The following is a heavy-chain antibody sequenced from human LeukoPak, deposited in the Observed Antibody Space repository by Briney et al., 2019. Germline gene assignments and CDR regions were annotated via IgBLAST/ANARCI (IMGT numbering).Heavy chain of an antibody. CDR2: MNPNSGNT. CDR3: ARGREGGTTMIVVVYDY. V-gene: IGHV1-8*01. CDR1: GYTFTSYD. D-gene: IGHD3-22*01. Sequence: ASVKVSCKASGYTFTSYDINWVRQATGQGLEWMGWMNPNSGNTGYAQKFQGRVTMTRNTSISTAYMELSRLRSEDTAVYYCARGREGGTTMIVVVYDYWGQGTLVTVSS. J-gene: IGHJ4*02.